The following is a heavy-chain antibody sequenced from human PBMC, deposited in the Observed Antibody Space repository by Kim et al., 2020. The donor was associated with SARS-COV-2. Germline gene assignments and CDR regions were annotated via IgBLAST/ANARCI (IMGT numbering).Heavy chain of an antibody. Sequence: AKKFQERVTITRDMSTSTAYMELSSLRSEDTAVYYCAADIHVDTTPRGYWGQGTLVTVSS. J-gene: IGHJ4*02. CDR3: AADIHVDTTPRGY. D-gene: IGHD5-18*01. V-gene: IGHV1-58*01.